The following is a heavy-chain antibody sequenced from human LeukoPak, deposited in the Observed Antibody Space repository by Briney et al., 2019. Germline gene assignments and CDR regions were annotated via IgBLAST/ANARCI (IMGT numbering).Heavy chain of an antibody. V-gene: IGHV4-39*07. J-gene: IGHJ4*02. CDR1: GGSISSSSYY. CDR3: ATLRSGSSDY. CDR2: IYYSGST. Sequence: PSETLSLTCTVSGGSISSSSYYWGWIRQPPGKGLEWIGSIYYSGSTNYNPSLKSRVTISVDTSKNQFSLKLSSVTAADTAVYYCATLRSGSSDYWGQGTQVTVSS. D-gene: IGHD1-26*01.